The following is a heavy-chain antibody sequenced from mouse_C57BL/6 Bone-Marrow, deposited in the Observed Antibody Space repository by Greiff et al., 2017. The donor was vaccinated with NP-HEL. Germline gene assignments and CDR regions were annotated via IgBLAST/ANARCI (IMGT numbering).Heavy chain of an antibody. J-gene: IGHJ1*03. CDR3: TTPPSYGSRGWYFDV. CDR1: GFNIKDDY. Sequence: EVQLQESGAELVRPGASVKLSCTASGFNIKDDYMHWVKQRPEQGLEWIGWIDPENGDTAYASKFQGKATITADTSSNTAYLQLSSLTSEDTAVYYCTTPPSYGSRGWYFDVWGTGTTVTVSS. D-gene: IGHD1-1*01. V-gene: IGHV14-4*01. CDR2: IDPENGDT.